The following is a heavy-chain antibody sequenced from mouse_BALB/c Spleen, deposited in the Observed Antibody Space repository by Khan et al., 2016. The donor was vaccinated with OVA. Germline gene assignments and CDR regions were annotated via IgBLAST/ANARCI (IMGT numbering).Heavy chain of an antibody. Sequence: QVQLQQSGAELVRPGASVKMSCKASGYTFTSYTIHWIKKRPGQGLEWIGYINPSNGYTNYNQKFKDKATLTTDKSSTTAYLQLSSLTSDDSAVYNCVRDGAYHRNDGWFAYWDQGTLVTVSA. CDR2: INPSNGYT. J-gene: IGHJ3*01. CDR1: GYTFTSYT. CDR3: VRDGAYHRNDGWFAY. V-gene: IGHV1-4*01. D-gene: IGHD2-14*01.